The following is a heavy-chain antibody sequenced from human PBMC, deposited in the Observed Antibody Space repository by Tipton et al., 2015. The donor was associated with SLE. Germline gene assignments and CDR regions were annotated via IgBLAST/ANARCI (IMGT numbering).Heavy chain of an antibody. J-gene: IGHJ6*02. CDR2: IYHSGST. CDR3: ASSRLELRYYSGMDV. D-gene: IGHD1-7*01. V-gene: IGHV4-34*01. Sequence: TLSLTCAVYGGSFSGYYWGWIRQPPGKGLEWIGSIYHSGSTYYNPSLKSRVTISVDTSKNQFSLKLSSVTAADTAVYYCASSRLELRYYSGMDVWGQGTTVTVSS. CDR1: GGSFSGYY.